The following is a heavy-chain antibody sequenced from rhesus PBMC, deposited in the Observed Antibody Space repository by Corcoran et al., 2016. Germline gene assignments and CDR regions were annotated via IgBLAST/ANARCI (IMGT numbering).Heavy chain of an antibody. CDR3: VGLMVACPVEY. Sequence: LQLKQSVPGLVKPSETLSLTCAVSGGSISSKSWTWIRQPPGKGLELIGRISGDDGTTDYHPALSGQVTISIDTSKTEFSLKVDSVTAADTAVYYCVGLMVACPVEYWGQGVLVTVSS. D-gene: IGHD6-37*01. CDR2: ISGDDGTT. V-gene: IGHV4-173*01. CDR1: GGSISSKS. J-gene: IGHJ4*01.